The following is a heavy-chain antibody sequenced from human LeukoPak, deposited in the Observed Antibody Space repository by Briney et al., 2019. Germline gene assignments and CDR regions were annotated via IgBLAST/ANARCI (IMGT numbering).Heavy chain of an antibody. Sequence: GSTVTVSCKASGGTFSIYAISWVRQAPGQGLEWMGRIIPILGIANYAQKFQGRVTITADKSTSTAYMELSSLRSEDTAVYYCAREVSYYYDSSGYYDYFDYWGPGTLVNVSS. D-gene: IGHD3-22*01. V-gene: IGHV1-69*04. J-gene: IGHJ4*02. CDR3: AREVSYYYDSSGYYDYFDY. CDR1: GGTFSIYA. CDR2: IIPILGIA.